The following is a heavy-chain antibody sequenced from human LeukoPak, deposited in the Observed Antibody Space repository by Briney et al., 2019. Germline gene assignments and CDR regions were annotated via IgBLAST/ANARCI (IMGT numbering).Heavy chain of an antibody. CDR2: IYCGGST. V-gene: IGHV3-66*01. CDR1: GFPVSSNY. D-gene: IGHD2-15*01. Sequence: GGSLTLSCTASGFPVSSNYMSWVRQAPGKGLEWVSVIYCGGSTYYADSVKCRFTISRDNSKNTLYLQMNSLRAEDTAVYYCARDPYCSGGSCYYGMDVWGQGTTVTVSS. J-gene: IGHJ6*02. CDR3: ARDPYCSGGSCYYGMDV.